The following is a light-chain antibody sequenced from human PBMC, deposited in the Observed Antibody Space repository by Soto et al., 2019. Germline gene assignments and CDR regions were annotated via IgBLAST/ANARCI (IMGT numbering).Light chain of an antibody. CDR2: KAS. J-gene: IGKJ1*01. V-gene: IGKV1-5*03. Sequence: DVQMTQSPSTLSASVGDRVTITCRASQSIDIWLAWYQQKPGKAPNLLIYKASTFETGVPSRFTGSGSGTEFTLTISSLQPDDFATYYCQQYNTFSTFGQGTKVEMK. CDR1: QSIDIW. CDR3: QQYNTFST.